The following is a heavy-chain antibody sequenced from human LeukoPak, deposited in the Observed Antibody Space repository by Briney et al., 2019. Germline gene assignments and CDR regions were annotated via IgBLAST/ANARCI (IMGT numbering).Heavy chain of an antibody. V-gene: IGHV3-7*01. J-gene: IGHJ3*02. D-gene: IGHD1-26*01. Sequence: PGGSLRLSCAASGFTFSTYWMSWVRQAPGKGLEWVGNIKEDGSEKYYVDSVKGRFTISRDNAKNLLYLQMNSLRAEDTAVYYCAREITWEVPPIWGQGTMITVSS. CDR2: IKEDGSEK. CDR3: AREITWEVPPI. CDR1: GFTFSTYW.